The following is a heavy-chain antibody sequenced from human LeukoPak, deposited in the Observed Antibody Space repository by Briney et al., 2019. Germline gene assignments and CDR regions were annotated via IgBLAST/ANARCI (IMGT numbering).Heavy chain of an antibody. Sequence: SETLSLTCTVSGGSISSSSYYWGWIRQPPGKGLEWIGSIYYSGSTYYNPSLKSRVTISVDTSKNQFSLKLSSVTAADTAVYYCASLFYGSGSYSNFDYWGQGMLVTGSS. CDR3: ASLFYGSGSYSNFDY. J-gene: IGHJ4*02. V-gene: IGHV4-39*01. CDR1: GGSISSSSYY. CDR2: IYYSGST. D-gene: IGHD3-10*01.